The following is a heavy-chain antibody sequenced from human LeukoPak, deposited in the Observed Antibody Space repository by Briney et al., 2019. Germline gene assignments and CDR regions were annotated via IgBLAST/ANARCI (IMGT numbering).Heavy chain of an antibody. V-gene: IGHV4-59*08. D-gene: IGHD6-19*01. Sequence: PSETLSLTCTVSGGSISSYYWSWIRQPPGKGLEWIGNIYYSGSTNYNPSLKSRVTISVDTSKNQFSLKLGSVTAADTAVYYCARHSSGWYDPLTYWGQGTLVTVSS. CDR2: IYYSGST. CDR1: GGSISSYY. J-gene: IGHJ4*02. CDR3: ARHSSGWYDPLTY.